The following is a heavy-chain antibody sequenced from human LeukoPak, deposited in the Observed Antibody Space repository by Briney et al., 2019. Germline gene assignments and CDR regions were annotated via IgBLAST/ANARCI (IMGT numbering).Heavy chain of an antibody. Sequence: GASVEVSCKASGGTFSSYAISWVRQAPGQGLEWMGRIIPIFGTANYAQKFQGRVTITTDESTSTAYMELSSLRSEDTAVYYCARGYYYDSSGTYYFDYWGQGTLVIVSS. J-gene: IGHJ4*02. D-gene: IGHD3-22*01. CDR2: IIPIFGTA. V-gene: IGHV1-69*05. CDR1: GGTFSSYA. CDR3: ARGYYYDSSGTYYFDY.